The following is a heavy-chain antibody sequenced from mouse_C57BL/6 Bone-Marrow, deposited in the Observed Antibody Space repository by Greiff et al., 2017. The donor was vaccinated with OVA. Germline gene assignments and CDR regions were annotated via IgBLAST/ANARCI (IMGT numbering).Heavy chain of an antibody. Sequence: EVQLQESGPGLVKPSQSLSLTCSVTGYSITSGYYWNWIRQFPGNKLEWMGYISYDGSNNYKPSLKNRISITRDTSKNQFFLKLNSVTTENTATYYSARERANWDEDFDYWGQGTTLTVSS. CDR2: ISYDGSN. J-gene: IGHJ2*01. CDR3: ARERANWDEDFDY. D-gene: IGHD4-1*01. V-gene: IGHV3-6*01. CDR1: GYSITSGYY.